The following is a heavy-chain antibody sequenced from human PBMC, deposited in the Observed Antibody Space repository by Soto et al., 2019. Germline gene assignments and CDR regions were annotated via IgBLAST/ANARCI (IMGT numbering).Heavy chain of an antibody. CDR2: INPSGGST. CDR3: ARGEHYDFWSGYPSQNYYYYGMDV. V-gene: IGHV1-46*01. D-gene: IGHD3-3*01. J-gene: IGHJ6*02. Sequence: ASVKVSCKASGYTFTSYYMHWVRQAPGQGLEWMGIINPSGGSTSYAQKFQGRVTMTRDTSTSTAYMELSRLRSDDTAVYYCARGEHYDFWSGYPSQNYYYYGMDVWGQGTTVTVSS. CDR1: GYTFTSYY.